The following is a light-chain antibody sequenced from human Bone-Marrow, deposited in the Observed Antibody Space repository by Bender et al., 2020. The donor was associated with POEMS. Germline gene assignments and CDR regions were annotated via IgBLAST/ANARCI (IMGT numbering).Light chain of an antibody. CDR1: SLRSYY. Sequence: SSELTQDPAVSVALGQTVRITCQGDSLRSYYASWYQQKPGQAPILVIYGKNNRPSGIPERFSGSYSGNTASLTITRAQAEDEADYFCNARDTGGQLVVVFGGGTKVTVL. J-gene: IGLJ2*01. CDR3: NARDTGGQLVVV. V-gene: IGLV3-19*01. CDR2: GKN.